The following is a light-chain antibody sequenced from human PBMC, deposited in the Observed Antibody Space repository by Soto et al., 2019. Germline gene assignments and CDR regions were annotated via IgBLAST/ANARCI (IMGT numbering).Light chain of an antibody. CDR1: QTVSRY. J-gene: IGKJ4*01. V-gene: IGKV3-11*01. CDR2: DAS. Sequence: VLTQTPATLSLSPGERATLSCRASQTVSRYLAWYQQKPGQAPRLLIYDASNRATGIPARFSGSGSGTDYTLTISSLQPQDFAVSYCQQRSTWPFLTFGGGTTVEIK. CDR3: QQRSTWPFLT.